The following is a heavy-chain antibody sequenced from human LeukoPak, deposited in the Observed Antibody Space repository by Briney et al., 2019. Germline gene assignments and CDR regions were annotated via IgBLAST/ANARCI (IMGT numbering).Heavy chain of an antibody. Sequence: PGRSLRLSCAASGFTFSSYAMHWVRQAPGKGLEWVAVISYDGSNKYYADSVKGRFTISRDNSKNTLYLQMNSLRAEDTAVYYCAIPLIWGQGTMVTVSS. CDR2: ISYDGSNK. V-gene: IGHV3-30-3*01. CDR3: AIPLI. CDR1: GFTFSSYA. J-gene: IGHJ3*02.